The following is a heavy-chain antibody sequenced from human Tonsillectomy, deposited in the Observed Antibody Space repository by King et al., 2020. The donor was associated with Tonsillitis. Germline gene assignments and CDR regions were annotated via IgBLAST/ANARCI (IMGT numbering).Heavy chain of an antibody. D-gene: IGHD1-26*01. Sequence: VQLVESGGGVVQPGRSLRLSCAASGFIFSNYDLHWVRQAPGKWLDWVAVISYDGRRKDYADSVKGRFTISRDSSKNTLYLQMDSLTPEDTAVYHCAKELGVGPGADTTASDHWGQGTLVTVSS. CDR2: ISYDGRRK. V-gene: IGHV3-30*18. CDR1: GFIFSNYD. J-gene: IGHJ4*02. CDR3: AKELGVGPGADTTASDH.